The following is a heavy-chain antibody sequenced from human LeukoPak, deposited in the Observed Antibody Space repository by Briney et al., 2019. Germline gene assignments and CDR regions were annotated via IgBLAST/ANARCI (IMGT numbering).Heavy chain of an antibody. J-gene: IGHJ4*02. D-gene: IGHD1/OR15-1a*01. V-gene: IGHV3-21*04. Sequence: GGSLRLSCAASGFTFSSYSMNWVRQAPGKGLEWVSSISSSSSYIYYADSVKGRFTISRDISKNSLYLQMNSLRIEDTAFYYCANEKTMTFDYWGRGTLVTVSS. CDR2: ISSSSSYI. CDR1: GFTFSSYS. CDR3: ANEKTMTFDY.